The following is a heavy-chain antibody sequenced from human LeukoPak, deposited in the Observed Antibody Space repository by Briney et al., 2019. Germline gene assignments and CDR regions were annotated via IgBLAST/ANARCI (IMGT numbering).Heavy chain of an antibody. CDR1: GGSFSAYY. Sequence: SETLSLTCAVYGGSFSAYYWSWIRQPPGKGLEWIGEINHSGSTNYNPSLKSRVTISVDTSKNQFSLKLSSVTAADTAVYYCARTARYYDFWSGYSRAFDIWSQGTMVTVSS. CDR2: INHSGST. D-gene: IGHD3-3*01. V-gene: IGHV4-34*01. J-gene: IGHJ3*02. CDR3: ARTARYYDFWSGYSRAFDI.